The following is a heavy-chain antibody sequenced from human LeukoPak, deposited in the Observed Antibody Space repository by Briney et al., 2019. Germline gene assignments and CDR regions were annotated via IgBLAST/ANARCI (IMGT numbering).Heavy chain of an antibody. V-gene: IGHV4-34*01. J-gene: IGHJ5*02. CDR3: ARVAWGYYGSGSYNNWFDP. CDR1: GGSFSGYY. D-gene: IGHD3-10*01. Sequence: SETLSLTCAVYGGSFSGYYWSWIRQPPGKGLERIGEINHSGSTNYNPSLKSRVTISVDTSKNQFSLKLSSVTAADTAVYYCARVAWGYYGSGSYNNWFDPWGQGTLVTVSS. CDR2: INHSGST.